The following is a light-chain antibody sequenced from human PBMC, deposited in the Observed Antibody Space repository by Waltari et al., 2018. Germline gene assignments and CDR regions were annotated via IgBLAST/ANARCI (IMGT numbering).Light chain of an antibody. J-gene: IGKJ1*01. CDR3: QQYYTYPRT. CDR1: QRISTY. Sequence: AVRMTQSPSSFSASTGDRVTINCRASQRISTYLAWYQQKPGKAPKLLIYAASTLQSGVPSRFSGSGSGTDFTLTISCLQSEDFAIYYCQQYYTYPRTFGQGTKVEV. V-gene: IGKV1-8*01. CDR2: AAS.